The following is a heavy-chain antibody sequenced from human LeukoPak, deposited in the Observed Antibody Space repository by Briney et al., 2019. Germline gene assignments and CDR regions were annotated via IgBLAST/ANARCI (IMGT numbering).Heavy chain of an antibody. V-gene: IGHV3-74*01. Sequence: GGSLRLSCAASGFIFSNYWMHWVRQAPGKGLVWVSRVNSDGSSTSYVDSVKGRFTISRDNAKNTLYLQMNSLRAEDTAVYYCARLRYNSEWNWFDPWGQGTLVTVSS. CDR3: ARLRYNSEWNWFDP. D-gene: IGHD6-19*01. J-gene: IGHJ5*02. CDR2: VNSDGSST. CDR1: GFIFSNYW.